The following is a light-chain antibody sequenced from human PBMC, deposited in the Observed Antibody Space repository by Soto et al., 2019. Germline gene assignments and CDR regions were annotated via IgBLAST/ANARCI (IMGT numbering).Light chain of an antibody. CDR2: AAS. CDR3: QQTYSMPVT. V-gene: IGKV1-39*01. CDR1: QSIVSF. J-gene: IGKJ2*01. Sequence: DVQMTQSPSSLSASVGDRVTITCRASQSIVSFLNWYQQRPGTAPTLLIFAASNLESGVPSRFSGRRSATDFTLSISSLQPEDFATYFCQQTYSMPVTFGQGTKLE.